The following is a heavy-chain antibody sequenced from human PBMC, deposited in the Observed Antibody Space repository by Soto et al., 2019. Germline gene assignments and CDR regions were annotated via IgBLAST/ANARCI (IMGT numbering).Heavy chain of an antibody. CDR1: GYSFTSYW. CDR2: IDPSDSYT. CDR3: ARLAMATRRGYYGMDV. V-gene: IGHV5-10-1*01. D-gene: IGHD5-12*01. Sequence: GESLKIACKGSGYSFTSYWISWVRQMPGKGLEWMGRIDPSDSYTNYSPSFQGHVTITADKSISTAYLQWSSLKASDTAMYYCARLAMATRRGYYGMDVWGQGTTVTVSS. J-gene: IGHJ6*02.